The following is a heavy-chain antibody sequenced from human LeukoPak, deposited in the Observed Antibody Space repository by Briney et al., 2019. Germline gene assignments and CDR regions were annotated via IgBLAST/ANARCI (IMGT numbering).Heavy chain of an antibody. CDR3: ARAEGTY. Sequence: SETLSLTCTVSGGSISSYYWSRIRQPPGKGLEWIGYIYYSGSTNYNPSLKSRATISVDTSKNQFSLKLSSVTAADTAVYYCARAEGTYWGQGTLVTVSS. J-gene: IGHJ4*02. CDR2: IYYSGST. D-gene: IGHD3-10*01. CDR1: GGSISSYY. V-gene: IGHV4-59*08.